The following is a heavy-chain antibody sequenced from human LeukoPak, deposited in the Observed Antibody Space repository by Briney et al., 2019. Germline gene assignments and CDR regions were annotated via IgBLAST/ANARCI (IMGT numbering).Heavy chain of an antibody. CDR2: ISHDGSNK. V-gene: IGHV3-30*18. CDR1: GFTFSYYG. J-gene: IGHJ4*02. CDR3: AKPGKRRVVTITDFDY. Sequence: GGSLRLSCAASGFTFSYYGMHWVRHAPGRGLEWVAVISHDGSNKYYADSVKGRSTISRDNSKNTLYLQMNSLRPEDTSVYYCAKPGKRRVVTITDFDYWGQGTLVTVSS. D-gene: IGHD3-22*01.